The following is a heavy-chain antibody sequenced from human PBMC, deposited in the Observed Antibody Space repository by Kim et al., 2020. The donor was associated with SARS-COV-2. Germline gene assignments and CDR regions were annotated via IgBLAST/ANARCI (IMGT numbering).Heavy chain of an antibody. J-gene: IGHJ4*02. Sequence: SETLSLTCTVSGGSISSSSYYWGWIRQPPGKGLEWIGSIYYSGSTYYNPSLKSRVTISVDTSKNQFSLKLGSVTAADTAVYYCARHPYYYGSGSYYIDYWGQGTLVTVSS. D-gene: IGHD3-10*01. CDR3: ARHPYYYGSGSYYIDY. CDR2: IYYSGST. CDR1: GGSISSSSYY. V-gene: IGHV4-39*01.